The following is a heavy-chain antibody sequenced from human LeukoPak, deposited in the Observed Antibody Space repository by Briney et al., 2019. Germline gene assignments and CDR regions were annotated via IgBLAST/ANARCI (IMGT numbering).Heavy chain of an antibody. D-gene: IGHD3-10*01. J-gene: IGHJ4*02. CDR1: GGTFSSYA. Sequence: ASVKVSCKASGGTFSSYAISWVRQAPGQGLEWMGWISGYNGNTRYAQKFQGRVTLTTDTSTSTAYMEVRSLRSDDTAIYYCARGERFGELSSPDYWGQGTLVTVSS. CDR2: ISGYNGNT. V-gene: IGHV1-18*01. CDR3: ARGERFGELSSPDY.